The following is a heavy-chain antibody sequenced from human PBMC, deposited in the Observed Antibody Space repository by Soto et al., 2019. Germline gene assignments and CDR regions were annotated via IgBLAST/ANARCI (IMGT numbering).Heavy chain of an antibody. CDR3: ARLVTMVRGVRQEWFDP. D-gene: IGHD3-10*01. CDR1: GGSFSDNY. J-gene: IGHJ5*02. CDR2: INDSGNT. Sequence: SETLSLTCVVYGGSFSDNYWSWIRQPPGKGLEWIGEINDSGNTNYNPSLKSRVTISGIKSKNQLSLKVSSVTAADTAVYYCARLVTMVRGVRQEWFDPWGQGALVTVSS. V-gene: IGHV4-34*01.